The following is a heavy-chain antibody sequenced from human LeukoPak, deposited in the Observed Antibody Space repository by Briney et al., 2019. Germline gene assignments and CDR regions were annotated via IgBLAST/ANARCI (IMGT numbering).Heavy chain of an antibody. V-gene: IGHV1-69*13. D-gene: IGHD2-2*01. Sequence: GASVKVSCKASGGTFSSYAISWVRQAPGQGLEWMGGIIPIFGTANYAQKFQGRVTITADESTSTAYMELSSLRSEDTAVYYCARVSGGYCSSTSCYAVDTDYWGQGTLVTVSS. CDR3: ARVSGGYCSSTSCYAVDTDY. J-gene: IGHJ4*02. CDR1: GGTFSSYA. CDR2: IIPIFGTA.